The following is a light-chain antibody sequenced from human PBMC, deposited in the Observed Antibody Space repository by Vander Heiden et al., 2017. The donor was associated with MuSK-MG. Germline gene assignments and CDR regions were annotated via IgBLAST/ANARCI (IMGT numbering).Light chain of an antibody. CDR2: GAS. CDR1: QSVSSNY. J-gene: IGKJ1*01. Sequence: PGTLSLSPGERATLFCRASQSVSSNYLAWYQQKPGQAPRLLIYGASSRATGIPDRFSGSGSGTDFTLTISRLEPEDFAVYYCQQYFSSLAWTFGQGTQVEIK. CDR3: QQYFSSLAWT. V-gene: IGKV3-20*01.